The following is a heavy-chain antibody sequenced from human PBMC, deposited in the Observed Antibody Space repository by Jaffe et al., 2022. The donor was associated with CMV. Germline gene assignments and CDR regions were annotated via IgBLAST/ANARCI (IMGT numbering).Heavy chain of an antibody. CDR1: GFTFSSYG. V-gene: IGHV3-30*18. D-gene: IGHD4-17*01. J-gene: IGHJ4*02. Sequence: QVQLVESGGGVVQPGRSLRLSCAASGFTFSSYGMHWVRQAPGKGLEWVAVISYDGSNKYYADSVKGRFTISRDNSKNTLYLQMNSLRAEDTAVYYCAKDAGGTTVTYYFDYWGQGTLVTVSS. CDR3: AKDAGGTTVTYYFDY. CDR2: ISYDGSNK.